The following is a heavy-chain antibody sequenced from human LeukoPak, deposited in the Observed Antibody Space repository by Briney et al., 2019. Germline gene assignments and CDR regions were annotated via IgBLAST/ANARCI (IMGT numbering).Heavy chain of an antibody. J-gene: IGHJ4*02. Sequence: ASVKVSCKASGYTFNYYAIPWVRQAPGHGLAWMGWISAYNGNTNYAQKFQGRVTMTTDTSTSTAYMELSRLRSDDTAVYYCAREFADGRGFDYWGQGTLVTVSS. CDR3: AREFADGRGFDY. V-gene: IGHV1-18*01. CDR2: ISAYNGNT. CDR1: GYTFNYYA. D-gene: IGHD3-10*01.